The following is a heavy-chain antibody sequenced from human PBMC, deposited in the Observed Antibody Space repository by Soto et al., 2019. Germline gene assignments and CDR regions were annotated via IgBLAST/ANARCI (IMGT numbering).Heavy chain of an antibody. D-gene: IGHD2-21*01. CDR1: GFTVSSNY. J-gene: IGHJ4*02. V-gene: IGHV3-66*01. CDR3: ATSQHIRGRPVFDY. Sequence: EVQLVESGGGLVQPGGSLRLSCAASGFTVSSNYMSWVRQAPGKGLEWVSVIYSGGSTYYADSVKGRFTISRDNSKNTRYLQMNSRRAEDTAVYYCATSQHIRGRPVFDYWGRGTLVPFPS. CDR2: IYSGGST.